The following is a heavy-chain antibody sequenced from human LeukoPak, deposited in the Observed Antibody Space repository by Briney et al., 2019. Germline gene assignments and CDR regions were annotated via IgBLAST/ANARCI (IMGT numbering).Heavy chain of an antibody. J-gene: IGHJ4*02. D-gene: IGHD1-26*01. Sequence: GASVKVSCKASGYTFTSYGISWVRQAPGQGLEWMGWISAYNGNTNYAQKLQGRVTMTTDTSTSTAYMELRSLRSDDAAVYYCARVGIVGATGVSYYFDYWGQGTLVTVSS. V-gene: IGHV1-18*01. CDR2: ISAYNGNT. CDR1: GYTFTSYG. CDR3: ARVGIVGATGVSYYFDY.